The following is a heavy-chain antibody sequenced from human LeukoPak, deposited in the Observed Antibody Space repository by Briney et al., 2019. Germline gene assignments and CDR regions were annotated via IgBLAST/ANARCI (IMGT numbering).Heavy chain of an antibody. V-gene: IGHV3-30-3*01. Sequence: AGGSLRLSCTASGFTFSSYAMHWVRQAPGKGLEWVAGLWFDGTNENYADSVKGRFTVSRDNSKSTLYLQVNSLRPEDTAMYYCASRSSRATGWYALGYWGQGALVTVSS. CDR3: ASRSSRATGWYALGY. CDR1: GFTFSSYA. CDR2: LWFDGTNE. J-gene: IGHJ4*02. D-gene: IGHD6-19*01.